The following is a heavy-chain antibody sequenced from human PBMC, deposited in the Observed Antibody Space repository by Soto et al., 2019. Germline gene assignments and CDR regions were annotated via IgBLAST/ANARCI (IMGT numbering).Heavy chain of an antibody. CDR1: GYTFTSYG. CDR2: ISAYNGNT. Sequence: ASVKVSCKASGYTFTSYGISWVRQAPGQGLEWMGWISAYNGNTNYAQKLQGRVTMTTDTSTSTAYMELRSLRSDDTAVYYCARDTDYDFWSAMDVWGKGTTVTVSS. V-gene: IGHV1-18*01. CDR3: ARDTDYDFWSAMDV. J-gene: IGHJ6*03. D-gene: IGHD3-3*01.